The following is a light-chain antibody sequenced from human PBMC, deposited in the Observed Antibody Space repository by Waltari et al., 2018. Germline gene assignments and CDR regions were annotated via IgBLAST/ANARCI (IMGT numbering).Light chain of an antibody. V-gene: IGKV1-5*03. CDR1: QSIGRW. Sequence: DIQMTQSPSTLSASVGARVTVTCRASQSIGRWLAWYQQKPGKASKLLIYTASSLESGVPSRVSGSGSVTEFTLTISSLQPDDFATYYCQQYKSYPWTFGQGTKVEIK. CDR3: QQYKSYPWT. CDR2: TAS. J-gene: IGKJ1*01.